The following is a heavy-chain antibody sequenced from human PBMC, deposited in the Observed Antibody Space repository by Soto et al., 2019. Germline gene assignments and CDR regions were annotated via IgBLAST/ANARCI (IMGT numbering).Heavy chain of an antibody. Sequence: HPGGSLRLSCAASGFTFSSYAMSWVRQAPGKGLEWVSVISGSGGSAYYADSVKGRFTISRDNAKNSLFLQMNSLRAEDTAVYFYVRGGRYYAGWWGQGTLVTVSS. J-gene: IGHJ4*02. V-gene: IGHV3-23*01. D-gene: IGHD1-26*01. CDR3: VRGGRYYAGW. CDR1: GFTFSSYA. CDR2: ISGSGGSA.